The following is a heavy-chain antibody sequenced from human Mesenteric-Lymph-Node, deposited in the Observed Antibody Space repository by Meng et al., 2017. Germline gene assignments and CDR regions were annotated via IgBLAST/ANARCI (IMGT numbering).Heavy chain of an antibody. J-gene: IGHJ5*02. D-gene: IGHD3-3*01. CDR3: ARAGIRGDFWSGYPYTNWFDP. V-gene: IGHV3-30*01. CDR2: DDGSNE. Sequence: DDGSNEYYADSVKGRFTISRDNSKDTLNLQMNSLIAKDTAVYYCARAGIRGDFWSGYPYTNWFDPWGQGTLVTVSS.